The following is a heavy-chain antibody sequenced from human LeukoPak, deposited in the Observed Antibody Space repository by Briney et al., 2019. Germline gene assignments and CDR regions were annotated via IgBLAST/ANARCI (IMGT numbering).Heavy chain of an antibody. CDR1: GFTFSGYE. J-gene: IGHJ4*02. CDR3: AKATTAIVVDNFFDY. CDR2: ISGNGGAT. D-gene: IGHD3-22*01. V-gene: IGHV3-23*01. Sequence: GGSLRLSCLVSGFTFSGYEMNWVRQAPGKGLEWVSAISGNGGATYYADSVKGRFTISRDNSKNTLHLQMNSLRAEDTALYYCAKATTAIVVDNFFDYWGQGTLVSVSS.